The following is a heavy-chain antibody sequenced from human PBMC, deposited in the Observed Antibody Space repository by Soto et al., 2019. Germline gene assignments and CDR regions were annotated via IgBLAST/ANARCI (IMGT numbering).Heavy chain of an antibody. CDR2: VYYTGST. J-gene: IGHJ4*02. Sequence: PSETLSLTCSVSGGSISGAYWSWVRQSPGKGLEWLGYVYYTGSTNYSSSLRSRVSISVDTSKNEFSLRLSSVTAADTDVYFCARSVAVPGAHIDYWGQGTQVTVA. V-gene: IGHV4-59*01. D-gene: IGHD7-27*01. CDR1: GGSISGAY. CDR3: ARSVAVPGAHIDY.